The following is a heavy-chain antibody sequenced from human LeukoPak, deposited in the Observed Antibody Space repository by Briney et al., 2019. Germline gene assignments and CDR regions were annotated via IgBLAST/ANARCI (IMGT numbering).Heavy chain of an antibody. D-gene: IGHD6-6*01. CDR3: ARDVQYSGSSANYYYGMDV. Sequence: FGTANYAQKFQGRVTITADESTSTAYMELSSLRSEDTAVYYCARDVQYSGSSANYYYGMDVWGQGTTVTVSS. CDR2: FGTA. J-gene: IGHJ6*02. V-gene: IGHV1-69*01.